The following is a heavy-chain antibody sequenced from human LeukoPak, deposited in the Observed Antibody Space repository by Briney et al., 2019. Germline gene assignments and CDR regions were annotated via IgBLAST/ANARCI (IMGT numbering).Heavy chain of an antibody. CDR1: GLTFISLT. V-gene: IGHV1-18*01. CDR3: AACIAASGYAFDV. Sequence: ASVKVSCKASGLTFISLTVSWVRQAPGQGLEWLGWVSAYTGDTQYAQTLQGRVSMTTNTSTSTAYMELRSLRSDDTAVYYRAACIAASGYAFDVWGQGTIITVSS. CDR2: VSAYTGDT. J-gene: IGHJ3*01. D-gene: IGHD6-13*01.